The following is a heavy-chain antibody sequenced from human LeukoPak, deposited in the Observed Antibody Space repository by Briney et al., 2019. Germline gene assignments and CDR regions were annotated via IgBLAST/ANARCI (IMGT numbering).Heavy chain of an antibody. CDR2: ISAYNVNT. D-gene: IGHD1-26*01. Sequence: ASVKVSCKASGYTFTSYGVSWVRQAPGQGLEWMGWISAYNVNTNYGQKFQGRVTMTTDTSTSTAHMELRSLRSDDTAVYYCARSIVGVRKRNDYWGQGTLVTVSS. CDR1: GYTFTSYG. CDR3: ARSIVGVRKRNDY. J-gene: IGHJ4*02. V-gene: IGHV1-18*01.